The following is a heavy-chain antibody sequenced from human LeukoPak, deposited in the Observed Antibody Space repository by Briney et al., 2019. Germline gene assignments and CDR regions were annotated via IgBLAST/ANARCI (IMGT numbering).Heavy chain of an antibody. D-gene: IGHD5-24*01. Sequence: GGPLRLSCAASGFTFSSYSMNWVRQAPGKGLEWVSSISSSSSYIYYADSVKGRFTISRDNAKNSLYLQMNSLRAEDTAVYYCARETGYRTYYFDYWGQGTLVTVSS. V-gene: IGHV3-21*01. J-gene: IGHJ4*02. CDR1: GFTFSSYS. CDR3: ARETGYRTYYFDY. CDR2: ISSSSSYI.